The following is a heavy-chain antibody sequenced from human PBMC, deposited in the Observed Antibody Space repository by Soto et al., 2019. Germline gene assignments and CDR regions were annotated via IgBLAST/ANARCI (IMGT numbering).Heavy chain of an antibody. CDR1: GFTFSSCA. J-gene: IGHJ6*02. CDR3: ARGDTAMTHYYYGMDV. Sequence: EVQLVESGGGLVQPGGSLRLSCAASGFTFSSCAMHWVRQAPGKGLEYVSAISSNGGSTYYANSVKGRFTISRDNSKNTLYLQMGSLRAEDMAVYYCARGDTAMTHYYYGMDVWGQGTTVTVSS. V-gene: IGHV3-64*01. D-gene: IGHD5-18*01. CDR2: ISSNGGST.